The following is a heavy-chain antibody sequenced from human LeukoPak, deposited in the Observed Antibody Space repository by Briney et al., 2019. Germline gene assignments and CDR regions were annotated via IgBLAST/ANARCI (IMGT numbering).Heavy chain of an antibody. CDR1: GYTFTSYA. J-gene: IGHJ4*02. Sequence: GASVKVSCKASGYTFTSYAMHWVRQAPGQRLEWMGWINAGNGNTKYSQEFQGRVTITRDTSASTAYMELSSLRSEDMAVYYCARQGGSGWLTGFDYWGQGTLVTVSS. D-gene: IGHD6-19*01. CDR2: INAGNGNT. CDR3: ARQGGSGWLTGFDY. V-gene: IGHV1-3*03.